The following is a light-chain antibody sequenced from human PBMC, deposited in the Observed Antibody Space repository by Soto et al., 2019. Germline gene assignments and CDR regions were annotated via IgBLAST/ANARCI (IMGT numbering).Light chain of an antibody. J-gene: IGLJ2*01. Sequence: SYELTQSPSLSVSPGQTASITCSGDELGDKYVCWYRQKPGQSPVLVIYQDTKRPSGIPERFSGSNSGNTATLTIGGTQAMDEADYYCQAWDTGTVVFGGRTKLTVL. CDR2: QDT. CDR3: QAWDTGTVV. V-gene: IGLV3-1*01. CDR1: ELGDKY.